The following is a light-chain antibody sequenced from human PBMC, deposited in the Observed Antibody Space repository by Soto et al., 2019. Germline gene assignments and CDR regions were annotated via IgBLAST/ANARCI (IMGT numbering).Light chain of an antibody. CDR2: CAS. CDR3: QQYYSIPRT. CDR1: QSVLTSSNNKNY. Sequence: DSVMTQSPDSLAVSLGERATINCKSSQSVLTSSNNKNYLAWYQQKPGQPPKLLIYCASTRESGVPDRFSGGGSGTDFTLTISSLQAEDAAVYYCQQYYSIPRTFGQGTSVEIK. J-gene: IGKJ1*01. V-gene: IGKV4-1*01.